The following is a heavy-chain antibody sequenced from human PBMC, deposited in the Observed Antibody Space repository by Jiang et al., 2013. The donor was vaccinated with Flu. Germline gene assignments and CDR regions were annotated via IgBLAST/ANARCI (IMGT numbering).Heavy chain of an antibody. CDR3: AKDVGPIRGKSDAFDI. CDR1: GFTFDDYA. Sequence: PGRSLRLSCAASGFTFDDYAMHWVRQAPGKGLEWVSGISWNSGSIGYADSVKGRFTISRDNAKNSLYLQMNSLRAEDTALYYCAKDVGPIRGKSDAFDIWGQGTMVTVSS. V-gene: IGHV3-9*01. J-gene: IGHJ3*02. CDR2: ISWNSGSI.